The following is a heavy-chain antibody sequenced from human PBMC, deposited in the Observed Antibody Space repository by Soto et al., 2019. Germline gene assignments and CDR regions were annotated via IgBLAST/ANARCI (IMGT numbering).Heavy chain of an antibody. CDR1: GYTFTGYY. Sequence: ASVKVSCKASGYTFTGYYMHWVRQAPGQGLEWMGWINPNSGGTNYAQKFQGWVTMTRDTSISTAYMELSRLRSDDTAVYYCARDISSSWKGDYYYGMDVWGQGTTVTVSS. CDR3: ARDISSSWKGDYYYGMDV. D-gene: IGHD6-13*01. CDR2: INPNSGGT. V-gene: IGHV1-2*04. J-gene: IGHJ6*02.